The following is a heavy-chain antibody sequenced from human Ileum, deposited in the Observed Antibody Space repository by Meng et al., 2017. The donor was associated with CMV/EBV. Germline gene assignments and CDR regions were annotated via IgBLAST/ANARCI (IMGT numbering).Heavy chain of an antibody. CDR2: ISYDGRNE. J-gene: IGHJ4*02. V-gene: IGHV3-30*04. Sequence: GGSLRLSCTASGFTFSSYAMHWVRQAPGKGLEWVAFISYDGRNENCADSVKGRFTSSRDDSKNTLYLHMNTLTYEDTDVYYCARGGRIDYRGEGVAFRRFDDWGQGNLVTVSS. D-gene: IGHD4-11*01. CDR1: GFTFSSYA. CDR3: ARGGRIDYRGEGVAFRRFDD.